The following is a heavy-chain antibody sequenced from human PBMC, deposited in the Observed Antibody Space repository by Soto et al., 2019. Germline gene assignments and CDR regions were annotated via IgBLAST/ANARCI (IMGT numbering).Heavy chain of an antibody. V-gene: IGHV1-69*06. CDR2: ISPTFGTA. Sequence: SVKVSCKASGGTFSRHAIAWVRQAPGQGLEWMGGISPTFGTATYAPKFQGRVAISADRSSNTAYMELSSLRSQDTAVYYCASERSAPYFDSWGQGTVVTVSS. CDR1: GGTFSRHA. CDR3: ASERSAPYFDS. D-gene: IGHD1-26*01. J-gene: IGHJ4*02.